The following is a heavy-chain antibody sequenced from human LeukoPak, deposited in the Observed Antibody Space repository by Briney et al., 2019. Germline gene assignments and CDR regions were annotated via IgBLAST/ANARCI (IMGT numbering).Heavy chain of an antibody. J-gene: IGHJ4*02. CDR3: ARAISSSLLYDY. D-gene: IGHD6-6*01. CDR2: ISPNSGGT. Sequence: ASVKVSCKASGYTFTSYGISWVRQAPGQGLEWMGWISPNSGGTNYAQKFQGRVTMTRDTSISTAYMELSRLRSDDTAVYYCARAISSSLLYDYWGQGTLVTVSS. V-gene: IGHV1-2*02. CDR1: GYTFTSYG.